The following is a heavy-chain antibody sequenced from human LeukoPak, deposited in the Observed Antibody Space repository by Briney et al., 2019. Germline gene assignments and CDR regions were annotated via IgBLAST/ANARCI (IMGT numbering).Heavy chain of an antibody. Sequence: ASVKVSCKASGYTFTGYYMHWVRQAPGQGLEWMGRINPNSGGTNYAQKFQGRVTMTRDTSISTAYMELSRLRSEDTAVYYCATAYSNYYYYMDVWGKGTTVTVSS. CDR3: ATAYSNYYYYMDV. V-gene: IGHV1-2*06. CDR2: INPNSGGT. J-gene: IGHJ6*03. D-gene: IGHD4-11*01. CDR1: GYTFTGYY.